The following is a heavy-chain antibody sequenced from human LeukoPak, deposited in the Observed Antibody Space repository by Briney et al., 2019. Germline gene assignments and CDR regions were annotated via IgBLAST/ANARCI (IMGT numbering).Heavy chain of an antibody. J-gene: IGHJ5*02. CDR2: INSDGSST. D-gene: IGHD3-10*01. Sequence: PGGSLRLSCAASGFTFSSYWMHWVRQAPGKGLVWVSRINSDGSSTSYADSVKGRFTISRDNAKNTLYLQMNSLRAEDTAVYYCARRGYGSGKDWFDPWGQGTLVTVSS. V-gene: IGHV3-74*01. CDR1: GFTFSSYW. CDR3: ARRGYGSGKDWFDP.